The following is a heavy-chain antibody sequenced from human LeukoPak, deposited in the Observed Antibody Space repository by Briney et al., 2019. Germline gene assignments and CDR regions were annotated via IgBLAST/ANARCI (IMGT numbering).Heavy chain of an antibody. D-gene: IGHD6-19*01. CDR3: ARDPQYSSRWYYVWLDP. V-gene: IGHV3-48*03. Sequence: PGGSLRLSCAASGFTFSSYEMNWVRQAPGKVLEWVSYITSSGSAVYYADSVKGRFTISRDNAKNSLYLQMNSLRAEDTAVYYCARDPQYSSRWYYVWLDPWGQGTLVTVSS. CDR1: GFTFSSYE. CDR2: ITSSGSAV. J-gene: IGHJ5*02.